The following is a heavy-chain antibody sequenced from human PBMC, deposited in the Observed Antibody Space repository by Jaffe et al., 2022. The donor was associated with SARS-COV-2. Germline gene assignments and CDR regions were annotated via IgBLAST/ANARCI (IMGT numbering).Heavy chain of an antibody. D-gene: IGHD2-15*01. CDR2: ISSASSYK. CDR3: AREKGYCSGGDCYHSGLDY. V-gene: IGHV3-21*01. J-gene: IGHJ4*02. Sequence: EVQLVESGGGLVKPGGSLRLSCTASGFSFSDYTMNWVRQAPGKGLEWVSSISSASSYKYYADLAKGRFTVSRDNAKNSVFLQMNSLTAEETAVYYCAREKGYCSGGDCYHSGLDYWGQGTLVIVSS. CDR1: GFSFSDYT.